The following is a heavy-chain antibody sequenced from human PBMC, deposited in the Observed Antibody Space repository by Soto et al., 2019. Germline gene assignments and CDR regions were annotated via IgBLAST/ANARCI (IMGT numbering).Heavy chain of an antibody. CDR3: AKGPPLGYCIGGSCPYFDY. D-gene: IGHD2-15*01. CDR2: ISGSGGST. Sequence: EVQLLESGGGLVQPGGSLRLSCAASGFTFSSYAMSWVRQAPGKGLEWVSAISGSGGSTYYADSVKGRFTISRDNSKNTLYLQMNSLRAEDTAVYYCAKGPPLGYCIGGSCPYFDYWGQGTLVTVS. J-gene: IGHJ4*02. V-gene: IGHV3-23*01. CDR1: GFTFSSYA.